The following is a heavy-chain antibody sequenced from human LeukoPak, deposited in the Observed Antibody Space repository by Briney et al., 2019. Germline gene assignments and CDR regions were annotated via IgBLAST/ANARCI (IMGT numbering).Heavy chain of an antibody. CDR3: ARVTLYGESALDY. CDR2: ISGSSHYT. J-gene: IGHJ4*02. CDR1: GFTFSDHY. D-gene: IGHD4/OR15-4a*01. Sequence: PGGSLRLSCAASGFTFSDHYMSWIRQAPGKGLEWVSYISGSSHYTNTADSVKGRFTISRDNAKNLLYLQMNSLRTEDTAVYYCARVTLYGESALDYWGQGPLVTVSS. V-gene: IGHV3-11*06.